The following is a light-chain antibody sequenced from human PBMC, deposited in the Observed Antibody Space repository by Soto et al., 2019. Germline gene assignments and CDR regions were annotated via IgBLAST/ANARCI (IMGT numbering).Light chain of an antibody. CDR2: GAS. J-gene: IGKJ1*01. CDR1: QSVSSN. Sequence: DIVLTQSPASLSLSAGERATLSCWASQSVSSNLAWYQQKPGQAPRLLIYGASSRAAGIPARFSGSGSGTDFTLTISDVEPEDFAIYYCHQLQSYPRTFGQGTRV. V-gene: IGKV3-11*01. CDR3: HQLQSYPRT.